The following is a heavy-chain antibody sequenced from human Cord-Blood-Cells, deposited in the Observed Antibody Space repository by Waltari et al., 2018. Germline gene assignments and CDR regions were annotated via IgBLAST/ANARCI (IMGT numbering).Heavy chain of an antibody. D-gene: IGHD6-13*01. V-gene: IGHV1-69*01. Sequence: QVQLVQSGAEAKKPGSSVKVSCKASGGTFSSYAISWVRKAPGQGLEWMGGIIPIFGTANYAQKFQGRVTITADESTSTAYMELSSLRSEDTAVYYCARFSDRTAALYYGMDVWGQGTTVTVSS. CDR1: GGTFSSYA. CDR3: ARFSDRTAALYYGMDV. J-gene: IGHJ6*02. CDR2: IIPIFGTA.